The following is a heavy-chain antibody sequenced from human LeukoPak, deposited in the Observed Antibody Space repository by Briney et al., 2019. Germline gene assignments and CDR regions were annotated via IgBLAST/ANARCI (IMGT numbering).Heavy chain of an antibody. D-gene: IGHD2-21*01. J-gene: IGHJ3*02. CDR1: GGSISSGGYY. V-gene: IGHV4-61*08. CDR3: ASVIDVSGGAFDI. CDR2: IYYSGST. Sequence: SEALSLTCTVSGGSISSGGYYWSWIRQHPGKGLEWIGYIYYSGSTNYNPSLKSRVTMSVDTSKSQFSLKLSSVTAADTAVYYCASVIDVSGGAFDIWGQGTMVTVSS.